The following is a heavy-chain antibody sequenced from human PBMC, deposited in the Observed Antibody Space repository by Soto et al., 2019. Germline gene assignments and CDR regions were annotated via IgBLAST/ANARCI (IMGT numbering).Heavy chain of an antibody. V-gene: IGHV1-69*13. CDR3: ARKDNYYYGMDV. Sequence: SVKVSCKASGGTFSSYAISWVRQAPGQGLEWMGGIIPIFGTANYAQKFQGRVTITADESTSTAYMELSSLRSEDTAVYYCARKDNYYYGMDVWGQGTTVTVSS. CDR2: IIPIFGTA. CDR1: GGTFSSYA. J-gene: IGHJ6*02.